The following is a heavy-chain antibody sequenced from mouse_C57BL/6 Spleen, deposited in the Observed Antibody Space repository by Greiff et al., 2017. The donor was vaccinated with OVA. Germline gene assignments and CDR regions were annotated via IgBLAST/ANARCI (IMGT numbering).Heavy chain of an antibody. CDR3: TRAKLSTITYAMDY. D-gene: IGHD1-3*01. CDR2: IDPETGGT. CDR1: GYSFTVYE. Sequence: QVQLQQSGAELFRPGASVTLSCKASGYSFTVYEMHWVKQTPVHGLEWIGAIDPETGGTAYNQQFKGKAILTADTSSSTAYMELRSLTAEDSAVYYCTRAKLSTITYAMDYWGQGTSVTVSS. V-gene: IGHV1-15*01. J-gene: IGHJ4*01.